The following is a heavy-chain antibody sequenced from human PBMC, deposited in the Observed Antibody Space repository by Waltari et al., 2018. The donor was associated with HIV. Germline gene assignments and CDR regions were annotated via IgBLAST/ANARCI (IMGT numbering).Heavy chain of an antibody. CDR3: ARGKATEAGLDY. D-gene: IGHD1-26*01. Sequence: EVQLVESVGGLVQPGGSLRLSCAAFGFPFSSYSLNWVRQATGKGLEWVSYISSSSSTIYYADSVKGRFTNSRDNAKNSLYLQMNSLRDEDTAVYYCARGKATEAGLDYWGQGTLVTVSS. CDR1: GFPFSSYS. CDR2: ISSSSSTI. J-gene: IGHJ4*02. V-gene: IGHV3-48*02.